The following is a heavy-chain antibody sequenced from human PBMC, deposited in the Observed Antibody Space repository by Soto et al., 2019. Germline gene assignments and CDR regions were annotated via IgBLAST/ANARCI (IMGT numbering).Heavy chain of an antibody. CDR1: GVTVSSNY. CDR2: SYSGGSR. J-gene: IGHJ4*02. Sequence: GGSLRLSCAASGVTVSSNYMSWVRQAPGKGLEWVSVSYSGGSRYYAVSVKGRFTTSRDNSKNTLYPQMTRPRAENTAVYYCARHVIGYSYGSQSDYSGQGTLVTVSS. CDR3: ARHVIGYSYGSQSDY. V-gene: IGHV3-66*04. D-gene: IGHD5-18*01.